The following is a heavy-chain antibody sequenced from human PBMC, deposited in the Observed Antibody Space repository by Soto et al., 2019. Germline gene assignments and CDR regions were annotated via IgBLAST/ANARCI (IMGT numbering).Heavy chain of an antibody. J-gene: IGHJ3*02. D-gene: IGHD3-22*01. CDR2: IYHSGST. V-gene: IGHV4-30-2*01. Sequence: SETLSLTCAVPGGSISSGGYSWSWIRQPPGKGLEWIGYIYHSGSTYYNPSLKSRVTISVDRSKNQFSLKLSSVTAADTAVYYCARYDSSAYDAFDIWGQGTMVTVSS. CDR1: GGSISSGGYS. CDR3: ARYDSSAYDAFDI.